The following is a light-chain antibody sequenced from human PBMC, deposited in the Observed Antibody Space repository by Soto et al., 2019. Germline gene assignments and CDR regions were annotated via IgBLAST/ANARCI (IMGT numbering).Light chain of an antibody. CDR3: QQYCSSPVT. V-gene: IGKV3-20*01. CDR1: QSVRDSH. Sequence: EIVLTQSPGTLSLSPGERATLSCRASQSVRDSHLAWYQQKPGQAPSLLIYETSSRATGIPDRFRGSGSGTEFALTITRVEPEDVAMYFCQQYCSSPVTFGQGTKVEI. CDR2: ETS. J-gene: IGKJ1*01.